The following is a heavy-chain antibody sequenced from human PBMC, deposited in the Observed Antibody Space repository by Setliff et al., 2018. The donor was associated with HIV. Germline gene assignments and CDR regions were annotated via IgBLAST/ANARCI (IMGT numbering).Heavy chain of an antibody. CDR3: VRQGLTMNRGVPAPILYYFDY. CDR2: LYYSGST. J-gene: IGHJ4*02. CDR1: GGSISSSSYY. Sequence: SETLSLTCTVSGGSISSSSYYWGWIRQPPGKGLEWIGSLYYSGSTYNNPSLKSRVTFSADTSKNQFSLNLNSVTATDTAVYYCVRQGLTMNRGVPAPILYYFDYWGQGILVTVSS. D-gene: IGHD3-10*01. V-gene: IGHV4-39*01.